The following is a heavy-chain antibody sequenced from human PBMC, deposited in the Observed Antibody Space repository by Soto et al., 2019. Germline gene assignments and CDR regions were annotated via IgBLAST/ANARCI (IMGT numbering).Heavy chain of an antibody. CDR3: AREVEGMAV. J-gene: IGHJ6*02. Sequence: QVQLVESGGGVVQPGRSLRLSCAASGSTFSSYAMHWVRQAPGKGLEWVSVILYDGSNQYYADSVKGRFTSSRDNAKNTLYLQMNSLRAEDTAVYYCAREVEGMAVWGQGTTVTVSS. CDR1: GSTFSSYA. D-gene: IGHD2-15*01. V-gene: IGHV3-30-3*01. CDR2: ILYDGSNQ.